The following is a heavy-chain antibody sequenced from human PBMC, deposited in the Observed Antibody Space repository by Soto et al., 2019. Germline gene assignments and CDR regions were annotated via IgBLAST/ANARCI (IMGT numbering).Heavy chain of an antibody. D-gene: IGHD3-10*01. J-gene: IGHJ3*02. V-gene: IGHV4-30-2*01. CDR1: GGSISSGGYS. Sequence: SETLSLTCAVSGGSISSGGYSWSWIRQPPGKGLEWIGYIYHSGSTYYNPSLKSRVTISVDRSKNQFSLKLSSVTAADTAVYYCARVWGGAFDIWGQRTMVTVSS. CDR2: IYHSGST. CDR3: ARVWGGAFDI.